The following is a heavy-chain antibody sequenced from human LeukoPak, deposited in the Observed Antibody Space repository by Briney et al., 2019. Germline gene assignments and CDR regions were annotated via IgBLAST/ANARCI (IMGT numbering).Heavy chain of an antibody. J-gene: IGHJ5*02. D-gene: IGHD3-3*01. CDR2: IYYSGST. Sequence: PSETLSLTCTVSGYSISSGYYWDWIRQPPGKGLEWIGSIYYSGSTYYNPALKSRVTISVDTSKNQFSLKLSSVTAADTAVYYCAREADVAYYDFWSLENWFDPWGQGTLVTVSS. CDR3: AREADVAYYDFWSLENWFDP. CDR1: GYSISSGYY. V-gene: IGHV4-38-2*02.